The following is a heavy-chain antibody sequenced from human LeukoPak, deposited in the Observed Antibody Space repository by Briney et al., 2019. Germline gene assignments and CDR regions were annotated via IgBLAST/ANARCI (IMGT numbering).Heavy chain of an antibody. CDR2: ISHDGSNE. Sequence: GGSLRLSCGASGFTFSSYGMEWVRQAPGKGLEWVAFISHDGSNEYYADSVKGRFTISRDSSKNTLYLQMNSLRAEDTAVYYCARNYYDRSGYSDTFDYWGQGTLVTVSS. V-gene: IGHV3-30*19. D-gene: IGHD3-22*01. J-gene: IGHJ4*02. CDR3: ARNYYDRSGYSDTFDY. CDR1: GFTFSSYG.